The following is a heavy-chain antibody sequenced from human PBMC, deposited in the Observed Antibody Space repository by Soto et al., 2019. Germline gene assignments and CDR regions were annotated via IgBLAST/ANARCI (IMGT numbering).Heavy chain of an antibody. V-gene: IGHV3-15*07. CDR3: TTDPVTMIVVVPSSG. Sequence: GGSLRLSCAASGFTFSSYSMNWVRQAPGKGLEWVGRIKSKTDGGTTDYAAPVKGRFTMSRDDSKNTLYLQMNSLRTEDTAVYYCTTDPVTMIVVVPSSGWGQGTLVTVSS. D-gene: IGHD3-22*01. CDR2: IKSKTDGGTT. CDR1: GFTFSSYS. J-gene: IGHJ4*02.